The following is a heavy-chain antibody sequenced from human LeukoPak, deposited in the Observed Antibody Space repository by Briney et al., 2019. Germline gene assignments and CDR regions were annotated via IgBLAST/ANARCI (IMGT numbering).Heavy chain of an antibody. CDR3: ARHNIALDGARLFDF. V-gene: IGHV4-59*08. J-gene: IGHJ4*02. D-gene: IGHD4-17*01. CDR2: IYHSGYA. Sequence: SQTLSLTCSVSGGSVSSNYWAWLRQPPGKGPEWIGYIYHSGYAKYNPSFKSRVTMSVDTSKSQFSLQLTSVTAADTAVYYCARHNIALDGARLFDFWGRGTLVAVSS. CDR1: GGSVSSNY.